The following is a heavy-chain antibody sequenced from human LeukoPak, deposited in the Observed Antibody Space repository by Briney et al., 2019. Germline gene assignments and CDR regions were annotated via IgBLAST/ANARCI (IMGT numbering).Heavy chain of an antibody. D-gene: IGHD6-6*01. CDR1: GFTFSYYG. CDR3: ARVYRGSGLIGSSFDP. J-gene: IGHJ5*02. Sequence: PGRSLRLSCAASGFTFSYYGMHWVRQAPGKGLEWVAVIWNDGSKKYYEDSVKGRFTISRDNSNNTVYLQMNSLRAEDTAVYYCARVYRGSGLIGSSFDPWGQGTLVTVSA. CDR2: IWNDGSKK. V-gene: IGHV3-33*01.